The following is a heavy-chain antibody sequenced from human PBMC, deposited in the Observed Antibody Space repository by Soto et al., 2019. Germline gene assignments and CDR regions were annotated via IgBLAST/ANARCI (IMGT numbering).Heavy chain of an antibody. J-gene: IGHJ6*02. CDR1: GFTFSDYY. V-gene: IGHV3-11*06. CDR3: ARVLAATIQPYGMDV. Sequence: GGSLRLSCAASGFTFSDYYMSWIRQAPGKGLEWVSYISSSSSYTNYADSVKGRFTISRDNAKNSLYLQMNSLRAEDTAVYYCARVLAATIQPYGMDVWGQGTTVTVSS. D-gene: IGHD5-12*01. CDR2: ISSSSSYT.